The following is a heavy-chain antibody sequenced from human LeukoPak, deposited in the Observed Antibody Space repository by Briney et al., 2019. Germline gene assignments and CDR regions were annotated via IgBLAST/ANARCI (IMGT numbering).Heavy chain of an antibody. J-gene: IGHJ4*02. D-gene: IGHD1-26*01. CDR1: GFTFSNYA. Sequence: GGSLRLSCAASGFTFSNYAMNWVRQAPGKGLEWVSGLSAGGGSTYYADSVKGRVIISRDNTENTLYLEMNSLRVEDTAVYYCTRHWREWELLLDYWGQGTLVTVSS. V-gene: IGHV3-23*01. CDR3: TRHWREWELLLDY. CDR2: LSAGGGST.